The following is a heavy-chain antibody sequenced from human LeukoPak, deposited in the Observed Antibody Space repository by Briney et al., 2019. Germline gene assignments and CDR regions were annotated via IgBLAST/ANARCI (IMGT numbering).Heavy chain of an antibody. D-gene: IGHD3-10*01. CDR1: GFSFSNYW. CDR2: VNSDGSIT. CDR3: ARPGDGFDY. J-gene: IGHJ4*02. V-gene: IGHV3-74*01. Sequence: GGSLRLSCAASGFSFSNYWMHWVRQAPGKGLVWVSRVNSDGSITTYADSVKGRFTISRDNAKNTLYPQMNSLRAEDTAVYYCARPGDGFDYWGQGTLVTVSS.